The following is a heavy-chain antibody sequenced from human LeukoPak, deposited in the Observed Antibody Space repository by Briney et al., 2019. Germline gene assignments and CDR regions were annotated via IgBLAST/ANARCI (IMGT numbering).Heavy chain of an antibody. CDR1: GFTFSSYA. CDR3: AKLLTPVVTRPDY. V-gene: IGHV3-23*01. CDR2: ISGSGGST. D-gene: IGHD4-23*01. Sequence: GGSLRLSCAASGFTFSSYAMSWVRQAPGKGLEWVSAISGSGGSTYYADSVKGRFTISRDNSKNTLYLQMNSLRAEDTAVYCCAKLLTPVVTRPDYWGRGTLVTVSA. J-gene: IGHJ4*02.